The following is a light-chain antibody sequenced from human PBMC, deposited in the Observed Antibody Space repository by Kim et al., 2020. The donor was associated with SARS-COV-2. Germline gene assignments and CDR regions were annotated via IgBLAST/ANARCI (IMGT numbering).Light chain of an antibody. Sequence: EDRSPSPAGASSRFNVCLAWYRNNQGRALNFWIYDASTLEIGSPSRFSGSGSGTDFPLTISSLQPDDFATYSCHHYISSCTFCQGTK. CDR2: DAS. J-gene: IGKJ1*01. V-gene: IGKV1-5*01. CDR1: SRFNVC. CDR3: HHYISSCT.